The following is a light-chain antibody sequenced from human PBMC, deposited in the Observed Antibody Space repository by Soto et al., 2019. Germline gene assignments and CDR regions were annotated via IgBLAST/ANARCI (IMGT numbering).Light chain of an antibody. CDR2: GAC. J-gene: IGKJ4*01. Sequence: EIVLTQSPGTLSLSPGEGATLSCRASQTIDTNYLAWYQQKPGQAPRLVIYGACSRATGIPDRFRGSGSGTDFSLTISRLEPEDFEVYYCQQYRSSSLTFGGGPKVEIK. CDR1: QTIDTNY. V-gene: IGKV3-20*01. CDR3: QQYRSSSLT.